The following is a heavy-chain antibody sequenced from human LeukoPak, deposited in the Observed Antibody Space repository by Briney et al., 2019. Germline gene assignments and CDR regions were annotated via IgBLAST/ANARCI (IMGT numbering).Heavy chain of an antibody. V-gene: IGHV4-59*01. D-gene: IGHD3-22*01. CDR2: IYYSGST. Sequence: KPSETLSLTCTVSGGSISSYYWSWIRQPPGKGLEWIGYIYYSGSTNYNPSLKSRVTISVDTSKNQFSLKLSSVTAADTAVYYCARDSAWKSDYYYDSSGYSNDAFDIWGQGTMVTVSS. CDR1: GGSISSYY. CDR3: ARDSAWKSDYYYDSSGYSNDAFDI. J-gene: IGHJ3*02.